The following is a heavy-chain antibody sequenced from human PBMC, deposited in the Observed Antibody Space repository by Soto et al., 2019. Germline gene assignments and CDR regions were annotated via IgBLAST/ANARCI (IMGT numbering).Heavy chain of an antibody. CDR1: GFTFSSYA. D-gene: IGHD1-26*01. V-gene: IGHV3-23*01. Sequence: EVQLLESGGGLVQPGGSLRLSCAASGFTFSSYAMSWVRQAPGKGLEWVSAISGSGCSTYYADSVKGRFTISRDNSKNTLDLQMNSLRAEDTAVYYCAKDAPEWELLTWFDPWGQGTLVTVCS. CDR2: ISGSGCST. CDR3: AKDAPEWELLTWFDP. J-gene: IGHJ5*02.